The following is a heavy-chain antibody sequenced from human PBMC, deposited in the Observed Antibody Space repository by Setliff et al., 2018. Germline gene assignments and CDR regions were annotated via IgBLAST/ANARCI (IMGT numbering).Heavy chain of an antibody. D-gene: IGHD3-22*01. Sequence: PSETLSLTCTVSGGSISSSSYYWGWIRQPPGKGLEWIGSIYYSGSTYYNPSLKSRVTISVDTSKKQFSLKLSSVTAADTAVYYCARGPYNIYDRSGYGFTNRFDPWGQGILVTVSS. CDR2: IYYSGST. CDR1: GGSISSSSYY. V-gene: IGHV4-39*07. J-gene: IGHJ5*02. CDR3: ARGPYNIYDRSGYGFTNRFDP.